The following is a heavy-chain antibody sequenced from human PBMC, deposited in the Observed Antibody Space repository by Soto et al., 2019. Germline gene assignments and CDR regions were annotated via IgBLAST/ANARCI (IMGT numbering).Heavy chain of an antibody. CDR1: GYTFTGYY. Sequence: ASVKVSCKASGYTFTGYYMHWVRQAPGQGLEWMGWINPNSGGTNYAQKFQGWVTMTRDTSISTAYMELSRLRSDDTAVYYCARERAEYQPLSKNPYYYYGMDVWGQGTTVTVSS. D-gene: IGHD2-2*01. CDR2: INPNSGGT. V-gene: IGHV1-2*04. CDR3: ARERAEYQPLSKNPYYYYGMDV. J-gene: IGHJ6*02.